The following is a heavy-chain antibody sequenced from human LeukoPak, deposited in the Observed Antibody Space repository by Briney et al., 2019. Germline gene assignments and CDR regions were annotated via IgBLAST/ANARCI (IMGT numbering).Heavy chain of an antibody. V-gene: IGHV3-53*01. J-gene: IGHJ5*02. CDR3: GRAGVYSASSGYGPDR. CDR1: GFTVSSNY. Sequence: GGSLRLSCAASGFTVSSNYMSWVRQAPGKGLEWVSVIHSGGEAYYTDSVKGRFTISRDNSKNTLYLQMNSLRAEDTAVYYCGRAGVYSASSGYGPDRWGQGTLVTVSS. D-gene: IGHD3-22*01. CDR2: IHSGGEA.